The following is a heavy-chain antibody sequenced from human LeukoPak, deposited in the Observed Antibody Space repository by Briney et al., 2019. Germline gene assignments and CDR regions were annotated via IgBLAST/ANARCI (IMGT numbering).Heavy chain of an antibody. CDR1: GFSFSSYG. J-gene: IGHJ3*02. Sequence: GGSLRLSCAASGFSFSSYGMHWVRQAPGKGLEWVAAISYDGSNKYYADSVKGRFTISRDNSKNTLYLQMNSLGGEDTAMYYCAKDTGYSSSWTDAFDIWGEGTMVTVSS. CDR2: ISYDGSNK. CDR3: AKDTGYSSSWTDAFDI. D-gene: IGHD6-13*01. V-gene: IGHV3-30*18.